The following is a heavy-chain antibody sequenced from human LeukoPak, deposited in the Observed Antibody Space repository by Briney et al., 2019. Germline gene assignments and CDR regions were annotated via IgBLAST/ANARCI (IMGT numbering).Heavy chain of an antibody. D-gene: IGHD6-13*01. J-gene: IGHJ4*02. CDR1: GGSINSYY. CDR2: VYISGST. CDR3: ARGRIAAAGDGFDY. Sequence: SETLSVTCTVSGGSINSYYWSWIRQPAGKGLEWIGRVYISGSTNYNPSLRSRVIMSVDTSKNQFSLKLTSVTAADTAVYYCARGRIAAAGDGFDYWGQGTLVTVSS. V-gene: IGHV4-4*07.